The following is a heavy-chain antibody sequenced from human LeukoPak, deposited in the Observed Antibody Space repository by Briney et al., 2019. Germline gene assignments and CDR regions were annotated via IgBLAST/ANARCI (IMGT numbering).Heavy chain of an antibody. V-gene: IGHV4-59*12. J-gene: IGHJ1*01. D-gene: IGHD5-24*01. CDR1: GGSITGYY. CDR3: ARQIPYNDGYVDH. Sequence: SETLSLTCSVSGGSITGYYWSWIRQPPGKGSEWIGYIYYSGSTNYNPSLRSRLTMSIDASMNQFSLKLTSVTAADTAVYYCARQIPYNDGYVDHWGQGTLVTVSS. CDR2: IYYSGST.